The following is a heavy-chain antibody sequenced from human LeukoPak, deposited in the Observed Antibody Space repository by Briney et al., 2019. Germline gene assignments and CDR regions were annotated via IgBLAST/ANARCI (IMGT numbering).Heavy chain of an antibody. D-gene: IGHD6-19*01. CDR3: AREGVAVAGTGPYYYYGMDV. Sequence: PGGSLRLSCAASGFTFSSYSMNWVRQAPGKGLEWVSSISSSSSYIYYADSVKGRFTISRDNAKNSLYLQMNSLRAEDTAVYYCAREGVAVAGTGPYYYYGMDVWGQGTTVTVSS. CDR2: ISSSSSYI. J-gene: IGHJ6*02. V-gene: IGHV3-21*01. CDR1: GFTFSSYS.